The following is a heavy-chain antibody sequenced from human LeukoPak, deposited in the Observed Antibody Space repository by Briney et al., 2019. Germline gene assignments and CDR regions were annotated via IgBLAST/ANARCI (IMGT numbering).Heavy chain of an antibody. J-gene: IGHJ5*02. V-gene: IGHV1-18*01. D-gene: IGHD6-19*01. Sequence: ASVKVSCTASGYTFTSYGISWVRQAPGQGLEWMGWISAYNGNTNYAQKLQGRVTMTTDTSTSTAYMELRSLRSDDTAVYYCARVWVAAVEAGNWFDPWGQGTLVTVSS. CDR1: GYTFTSYG. CDR3: ARVWVAAVEAGNWFDP. CDR2: ISAYNGNT.